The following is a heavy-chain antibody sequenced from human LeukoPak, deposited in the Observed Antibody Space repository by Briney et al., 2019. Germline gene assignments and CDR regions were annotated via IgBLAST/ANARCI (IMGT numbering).Heavy chain of an antibody. Sequence: GGSLRLSCAASGFTVSSNYMSWVRQAPGKGLEWVSVIYSGGSTYYADSVKGRFTISRDNSKNTLYLQMNSLRAEDTAVYYCAKDRMRLITIFAFDIWGQGTMVTVSS. V-gene: IGHV3-53*01. CDR2: IYSGGST. J-gene: IGHJ3*02. CDR3: AKDRMRLITIFAFDI. CDR1: GFTVSSNY. D-gene: IGHD3-3*01.